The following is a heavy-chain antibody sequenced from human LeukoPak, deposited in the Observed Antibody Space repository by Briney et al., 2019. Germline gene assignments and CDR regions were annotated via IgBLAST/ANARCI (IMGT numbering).Heavy chain of an antibody. Sequence: ASVKVSCKASGYTFTSYYMHWVRQAPGQGLEWMGIINPSCGSTSYAQKFQGRVTMTRDTSTSTVYMELSSLRSEDTAAYYCARDPSTYYDFWSGYRHFDYWGQGTLVTVSS. CDR3: ARDPSTYYDFWSGYRHFDY. D-gene: IGHD3-3*01. CDR2: INPSCGST. CDR1: GYTFTSYY. V-gene: IGHV1-46*01. J-gene: IGHJ4*02.